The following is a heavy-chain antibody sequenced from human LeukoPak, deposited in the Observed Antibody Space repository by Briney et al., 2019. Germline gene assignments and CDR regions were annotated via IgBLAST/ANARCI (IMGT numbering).Heavy chain of an antibody. CDR2: INPSGGNT. CDR1: GYTLTNYY. J-gene: IGHJ5*02. D-gene: IGHD5-18*01. CDR3: AREDHLTAMADNWFDP. V-gene: IGHV1-46*01. Sequence: GASVKVSCKASGYTLTNYYIHWVRQAPGQGLEWMGIINPSGGNTNYAQNFQGRVTMTRDMSTSTVYMELSSLRFEDTAVYYCAREDHLTAMADNWFDPWGQGTLVTVSS.